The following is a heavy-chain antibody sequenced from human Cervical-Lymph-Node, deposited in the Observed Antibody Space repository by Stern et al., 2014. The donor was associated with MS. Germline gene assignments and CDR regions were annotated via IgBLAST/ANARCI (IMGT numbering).Heavy chain of an antibody. D-gene: IGHD4-17*01. Sequence: VQLVESGPGLVKPSGTLSLTCAVSGGSISSSNWWSWVRQPPGKGLEGIGEIYHSGSTNYNPSLKSRFTISVDKSKNQFSLKLSSVTAADTAVYYCARAVTNDAFDIWGQGTMVTVSS. CDR3: ARAVTNDAFDI. CDR1: GGSISSSNW. V-gene: IGHV4-4*02. J-gene: IGHJ3*02. CDR2: IYHSGST.